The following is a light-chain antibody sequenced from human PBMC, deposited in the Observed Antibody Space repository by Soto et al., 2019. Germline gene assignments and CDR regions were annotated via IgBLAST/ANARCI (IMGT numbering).Light chain of an antibody. CDR3: SSYTSSGGV. J-gene: IGLJ1*01. Sequence: QSVLTQPASVSGSPGQSITISCTGTSSVVGGYNYVSWYQQHPGKAPKLMIYDVSNRPSGVSNRFSGSKSGNTASLTISGLQAEDEADYYCSSYTSSGGVFGTGTKLTVL. CDR2: DVS. V-gene: IGLV2-14*01. CDR1: SSVVGGYNY.